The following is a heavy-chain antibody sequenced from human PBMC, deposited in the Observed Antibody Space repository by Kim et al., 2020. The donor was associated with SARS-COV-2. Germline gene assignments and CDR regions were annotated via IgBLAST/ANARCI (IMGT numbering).Heavy chain of an antibody. D-gene: IGHD3-22*01. CDR1: GGSISSSSYY. J-gene: IGHJ4*02. V-gene: IGHV4-39*01. CDR2: IYYSGST. Sequence: SETLSLTCTVSGGSISSSSYYWGWIRQPPGKGLEWIGSIYYSGSTYYNPSLKSRVTISVDTSKNQFSLKLSSVTAADTAVYYCARHRPDSSGYYYELDYWGQGTLVTVSS. CDR3: ARHRPDSSGYYYELDY.